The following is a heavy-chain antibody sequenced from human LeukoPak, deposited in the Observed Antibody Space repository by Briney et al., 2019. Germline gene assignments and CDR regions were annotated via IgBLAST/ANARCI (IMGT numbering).Heavy chain of an antibody. CDR2: VKSDGSNP. D-gene: IGHD3-10*01. Sequence: GGSLRLSCAASRFSFSNYWMHWVRQAPGKGLVWVSRVKSDGSNPSYADSVKGRFTISSDNADHMLYLQMNTLGAEDTAVYYCARDIVSGSGSLDYWGQGTLVTVSS. J-gene: IGHJ4*02. V-gene: IGHV3-74*01. CDR3: ARDIVSGSGSLDY. CDR1: RFSFSNYW.